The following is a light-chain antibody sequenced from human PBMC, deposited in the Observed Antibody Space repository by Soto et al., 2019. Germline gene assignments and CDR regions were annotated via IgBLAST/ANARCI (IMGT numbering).Light chain of an antibody. CDR2: AAS. Sequence: DIQMTQSPSSLSASVGDRVTITCRASQGISNYLAWYQQKPGKVPKLLIYAASTLQSGVPSRFSGSGSGTDFTLTSSSLQPEAVATYSCRKYNSSPRTFGQGTKVEIK. V-gene: IGKV1-27*01. CDR1: QGISNY. CDR3: RKYNSSPRT. J-gene: IGKJ1*01.